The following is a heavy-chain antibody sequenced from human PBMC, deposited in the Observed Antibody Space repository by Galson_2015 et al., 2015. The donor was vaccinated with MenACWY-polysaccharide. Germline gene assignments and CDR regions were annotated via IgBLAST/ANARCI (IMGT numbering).Heavy chain of an antibody. CDR1: GFTFSSYA. Sequence: SLRLSCAASGFTFSSYAIHWVRQAPGKGLEWVAVISYDGSNKYYADSLKGRFTISRDNSKNMLYLQMNSLRAEDTAVYYCARADGDTTTCYGMDVWGQGSTVTVSS. CDR2: ISYDGSNK. CDR3: ARADGDTTTCYGMDV. D-gene: IGHD2-21*01. J-gene: IGHJ6*02. V-gene: IGHV3-30-3*01.